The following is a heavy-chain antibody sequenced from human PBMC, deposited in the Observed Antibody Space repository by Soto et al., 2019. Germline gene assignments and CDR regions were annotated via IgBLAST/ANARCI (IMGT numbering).Heavy chain of an antibody. CDR1: GFTFSSNA. Sequence: GGSLRLSCAASGFTFSSNAMSWVRQAPGKGLEWVAIISASGTSTYYADSVKGRFTISRDDSKNTLFLQMNSLRAEDTAAYYCARVVAKVGFDQWGQGTLVTVSS. CDR3: ARVVAKVGFDQ. CDR2: ISASGTST. J-gene: IGHJ4*02. V-gene: IGHV3-23*01. D-gene: IGHD2-15*01.